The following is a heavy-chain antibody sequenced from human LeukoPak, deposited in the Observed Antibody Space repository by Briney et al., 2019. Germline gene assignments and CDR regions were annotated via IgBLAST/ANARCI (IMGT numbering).Heavy chain of an antibody. V-gene: IGHV1-2*02. J-gene: IGHJ4*02. D-gene: IGHD6-19*01. CDR1: GYTFTSYY. CDR3: ATSSGWKSNIDY. Sequence: EASVKVSCKASGYTFTSYYIHWVRQAPGQGLEWMGWINPNSGGTNYAQKFQGRVTMTRDTSISTAYMELSRLRSDDTAVFYCATSSGWKSNIDYWGQGTLVTVSS. CDR2: INPNSGGT.